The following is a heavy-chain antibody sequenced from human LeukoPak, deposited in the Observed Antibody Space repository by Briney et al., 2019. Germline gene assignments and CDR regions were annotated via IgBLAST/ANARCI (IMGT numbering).Heavy chain of an antibody. D-gene: IGHD5-12*01. CDR1: GYTFTSYG. CDR2: ISAYNGNT. Sequence: ASVKVSCKASGYTFTSYGISWVRQAPGQGLEWMGWISAYNGNTNYAQKLQGRVTMTTDTSTSTAYMELRSLRSDDTAVYYCARGRYSGYDFRWFDPWGQGTLVTVSS. CDR3: ARGRYSGYDFRWFDP. V-gene: IGHV1-18*01. J-gene: IGHJ5*02.